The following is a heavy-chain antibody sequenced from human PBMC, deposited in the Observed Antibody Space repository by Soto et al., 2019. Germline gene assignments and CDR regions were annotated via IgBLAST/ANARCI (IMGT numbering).Heavy chain of an antibody. CDR3: ARLAVRLSYSGIDF. CDR1: GFSLSTYV. Sequence: EVQLLESGGGLVQPGGSLRLSCAVSGFSLSTYVMSWVRQAPGKGLEWVSTVGRSGTTFYPDSVRGRFTISRDNSKNTVYLEMNSLRGEDTAVYFCARLAVRLSYSGIDFWGQGATVTVSS. CDR2: VGRSGTT. D-gene: IGHD6-6*01. V-gene: IGHV3-23*01. J-gene: IGHJ6*02.